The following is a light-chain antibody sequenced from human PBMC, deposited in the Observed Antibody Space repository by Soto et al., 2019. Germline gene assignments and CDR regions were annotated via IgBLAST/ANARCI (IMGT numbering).Light chain of an antibody. CDR3: QQSGSSPGFT. Sequence: EIVLTQSPGTLSLSPGERATLSCRASQSVSSSYLAWYQQKPGQAPRLLIYGASSRATGIPDRFSGSGSGTDFTLTISRLEPEDFAVYYCQQSGSSPGFTFGPGTKSGYQT. CDR2: GAS. J-gene: IGKJ3*01. V-gene: IGKV3-20*01. CDR1: QSVSSSY.